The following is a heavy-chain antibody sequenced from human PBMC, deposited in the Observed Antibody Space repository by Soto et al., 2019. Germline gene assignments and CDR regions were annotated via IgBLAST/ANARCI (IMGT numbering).Heavy chain of an antibody. CDR2: IRGSGGNT. CDR3: AKDETDGSSWYGRFDY. D-gene: IGHD6-13*01. J-gene: IGHJ4*02. CDR1: GFTFSSYA. Sequence: GGSLRLSCAASGFTFSSYAMGWVRQAPGKGLEWVSAIRGSGGNTYYADSVKGRFTISRDNFKNTLVLQMNSLRAEDTAVYYCAKDETDGSSWYGRFDYWGQGTLVTVSS. V-gene: IGHV3-23*01.